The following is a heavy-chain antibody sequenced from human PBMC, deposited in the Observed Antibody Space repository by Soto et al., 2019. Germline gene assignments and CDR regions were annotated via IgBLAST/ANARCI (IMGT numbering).Heavy chain of an antibody. V-gene: IGHV6-1*01. CDR3: ARDRYSSSWYRYYYYYGMDV. CDR1: GDSVSRNSAA. CDR2: TYYRSKWYN. D-gene: IGHD6-13*01. J-gene: IGHJ6*02. Sequence: PSQTLSLTCAISGDSVSRNSAAWNWIRQSPSRGLEWLGRTYYRSKWYNDYAVSVKSRITINPDTSKNQFSLQLNSVTPEDTAVYYCARDRYSSSWYRYYYYYGMDVWGQGTTVTVSS.